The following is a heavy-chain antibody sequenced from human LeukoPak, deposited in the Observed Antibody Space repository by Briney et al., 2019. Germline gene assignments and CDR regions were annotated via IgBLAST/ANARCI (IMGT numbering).Heavy chain of an antibody. CDR1: GGSISSYY. D-gene: IGHD2-21*02. CDR3: ARHFCGGDCYSGGFDY. CDR2: IYYSGST. Sequence: SETLSLTCTVSGGSISSYYWSWIRQPPGKGLEWIGYIYYSGSTNYNPSLKSRVTISVDTSKNQFSLKLSSVTAADTAVYYCARHFCGGDCYSGGFDYWGQGTLVTVSS. J-gene: IGHJ4*02. V-gene: IGHV4-59*08.